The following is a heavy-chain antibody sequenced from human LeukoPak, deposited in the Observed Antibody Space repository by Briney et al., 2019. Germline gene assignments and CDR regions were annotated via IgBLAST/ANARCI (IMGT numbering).Heavy chain of an antibody. CDR1: GYSISSGYY. CDR2: IYHSGST. D-gene: IGHD4-17*01. CDR3: ARQVFRGYTVTILDAFDI. J-gene: IGHJ3*02. Sequence: SETLSLTCTVSGYSISSGYYWGWIRQPPGKGLEWIGSIYHSGSTYYNPSLKSRVTISVDTSKNQFSLKLSSVTAADTAVYYCARQVFRGYTVTILDAFDIWGQGTMVTVSS. V-gene: IGHV4-38-2*02.